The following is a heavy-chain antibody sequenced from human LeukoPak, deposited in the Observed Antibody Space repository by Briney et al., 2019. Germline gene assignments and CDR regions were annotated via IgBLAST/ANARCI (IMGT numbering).Heavy chain of an antibody. CDR1: GFTFSSYG. CDR3: ARERYTAMVDLDY. D-gene: IGHD5-18*01. J-gene: IGHJ4*02. Sequence: GGSLRLSCAASGFTFSSYGMHWVRQAPGKGLEWVSYISSSSSTIYYADSVKGRFTISRDNAKNSLYLQMNSLRAEDTAVYYCARERYTAMVDLDYWGQGTLVTVSS. CDR2: ISSSSSTI. V-gene: IGHV3-48*01.